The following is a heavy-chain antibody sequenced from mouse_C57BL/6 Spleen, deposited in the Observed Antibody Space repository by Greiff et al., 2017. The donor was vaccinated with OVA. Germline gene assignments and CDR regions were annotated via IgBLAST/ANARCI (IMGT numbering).Heavy chain of an antibody. CDR1: GYTFTSYG. V-gene: IGHV1-81*01. J-gene: IGHJ2*01. D-gene: IGHD4-1*01. CDR2: IYPRSGNT. Sequence: VQRVESGAELARPGASVKLSCKASGYTFTSYGISWVKQRTGQGLEWIGEIYPRSGNTYYNEKFKGKATLTADKSSSTAYMELRSLTSEDSAVYFCARKDTGYFDYWGQGTTLTVSS. CDR3: ARKDTGYFDY.